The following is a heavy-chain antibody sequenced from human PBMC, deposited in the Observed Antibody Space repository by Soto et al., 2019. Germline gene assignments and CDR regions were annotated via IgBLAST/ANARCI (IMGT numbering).Heavy chain of an antibody. Sequence: QVQLVESGGGVVQPGRSLRLSCAASGFTFSSYGMHWVRQAPGKGLEWVAVISYDGSNKYYADSVKGRFTISRDNSKNTLYRQMNSLGAEDTAVYYCAKDGGRGRHYYYSGMDVWGQGTTVTVSS. V-gene: IGHV3-30*18. CDR1: GFTFSSYG. CDR3: AKDGGRGRHYYYSGMDV. J-gene: IGHJ6*02. D-gene: IGHD3-16*01. CDR2: ISYDGSNK.